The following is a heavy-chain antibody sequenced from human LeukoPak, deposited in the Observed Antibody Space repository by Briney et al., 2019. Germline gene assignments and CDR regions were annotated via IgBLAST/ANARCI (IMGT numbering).Heavy chain of an antibody. V-gene: IGHV4-30-2*01. D-gene: IGHD3-10*01. CDR2: IYHSGST. CDR1: GGSISSGGYS. J-gene: IGHJ3*02. CDR3: ARGLLLWFGDHSPDAFDI. Sequence: SETLSLTCAVSGGSISSGGYSWSWIRQPPGKGLEWIGYIYHSGSTYYNPSLKSRVAISVDRSKNQFSLKLSSVTAADTAVYYCARGLLLWFGDHSPDAFDIWGQGTMVTVSS.